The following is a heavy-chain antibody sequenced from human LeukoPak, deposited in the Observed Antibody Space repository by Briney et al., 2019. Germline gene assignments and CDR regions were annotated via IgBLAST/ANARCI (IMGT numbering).Heavy chain of an antibody. CDR1: GFTFSSYA. CDR3: AKVPYSSSYYWFDP. D-gene: IGHD6-13*01. J-gene: IGHJ5*02. V-gene: IGHV3-23*01. Sequence: QPGGSLRLSCAASGFTFSSYAMSWVRQAPGKGLEWVSAISGRGGSTYYADSVKGRFTISRDNSKNTLYLQMNSLRAGDTAVYYCAKVPYSSSYYWFDPWGQGTLVTVSS. CDR2: ISGRGGST.